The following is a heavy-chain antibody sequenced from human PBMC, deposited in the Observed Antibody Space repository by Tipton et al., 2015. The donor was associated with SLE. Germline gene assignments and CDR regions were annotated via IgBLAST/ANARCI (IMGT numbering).Heavy chain of an antibody. CDR1: GFPFGDYA. CDR3: TQTTVGTTDAFDI. D-gene: IGHD4-23*01. CDR2: IRSKAYGGTT. J-gene: IGHJ3*02. Sequence: SLRLSCTASGFPFGDYAMTWFRQAPGKGLGWVGFIRSKAYGGTTEYAASVKGRFTISRDDSKRIAYLQMNSLKTEDTAVYYCTQTTVGTTDAFDIWGQGTMVTVSS. V-gene: IGHV3-49*03.